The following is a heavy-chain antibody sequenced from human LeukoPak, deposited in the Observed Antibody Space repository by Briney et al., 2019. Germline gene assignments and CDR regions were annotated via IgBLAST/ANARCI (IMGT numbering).Heavy chain of an antibody. CDR2: ISGSGGST. D-gene: IGHD3-10*01. CDR3: ARGSLDSGSYYAGY. Sequence: GGSLRLSCAASGFTFSTYAMTWVRQAPGKGLEWVSAISGSGGSTYYADSVKGRFTISRDNSKNTLYLQMNSPRAEDTAVYYCARGSLDSGSYYAGYWGQGTLVTVSS. CDR1: GFTFSTYA. V-gene: IGHV3-23*01. J-gene: IGHJ4*02.